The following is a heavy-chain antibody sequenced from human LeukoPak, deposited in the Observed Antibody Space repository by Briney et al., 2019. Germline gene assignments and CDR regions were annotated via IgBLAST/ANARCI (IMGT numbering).Heavy chain of an antibody. D-gene: IGHD3-22*01. CDR1: GFTFSDYS. Sequence: GGSLRLSCAASGFTFSDYSMNWVRQAPGKGLEWVASVNTVSSYIYYADSMRGRFTISRDNAKNSLFLQMNSLRAEDTAVYYCARLRRNSDRSDFFYYYDHWGQGTLVSVSS. J-gene: IGHJ4*02. CDR2: VNTVSSYI. CDR3: ARLRRNSDRSDFFYYYDH. V-gene: IGHV3-21*01.